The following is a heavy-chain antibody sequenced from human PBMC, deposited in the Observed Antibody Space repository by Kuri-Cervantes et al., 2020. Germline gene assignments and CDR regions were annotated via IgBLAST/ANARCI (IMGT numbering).Heavy chain of an antibody. V-gene: IGHV3-11*04. D-gene: IGHD4-23*01. CDR3: ARAVEGAMDV. CDR2: ISSSGYTM. Sequence: GESLKISCAASGFTFSDYYMTWIRQAPGKGLEWISYISSSGYTMYYAASVKGRFTISRDNAKKSLYLQVNSLRAEDTAVYYCARAVEGAMDVWGKGTTVTVSS. J-gene: IGHJ6*03. CDR1: GFTFSDYY.